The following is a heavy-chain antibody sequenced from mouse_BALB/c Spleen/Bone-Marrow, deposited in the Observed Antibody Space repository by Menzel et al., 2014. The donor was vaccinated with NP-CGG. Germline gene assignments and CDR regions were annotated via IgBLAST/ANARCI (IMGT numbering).Heavy chain of an antibody. V-gene: IGHV1-5*01. J-gene: IGHJ3*01. CDR1: GFNIKDTH. Sequence: EVKLQESGAELVKPGASVKLSCTPSGFNIKDTHMHWVKQRPGQGLEWIGAIYPGNSDTSYNQKFKAKAKLTAVTSTSTAYMELSSLTNEDSAVYYCTCFYYDYDGLGWFAYWGQGTLVTVSA. D-gene: IGHD2-4*01. CDR2: IYPGNSDT. CDR3: TCFYYDYDGLGWFAY.